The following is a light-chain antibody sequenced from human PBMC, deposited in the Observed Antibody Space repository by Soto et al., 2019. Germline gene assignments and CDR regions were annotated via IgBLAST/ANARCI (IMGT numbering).Light chain of an antibody. CDR2: LGS. J-gene: IGKJ1*01. CDR1: QSLLHSNGYNY. CDR3: MQALQTPRT. Sequence: DIVMTQSPLSLPVTPGEPASISCRSSQSLLHSNGYNYLDWYLQKPGQSPQLLIYLGSNRASGVPDRFSGSGSGTDFTLKISRVEAEDVGVYYCMQALQTPRTFGQGTQVESK. V-gene: IGKV2-28*01.